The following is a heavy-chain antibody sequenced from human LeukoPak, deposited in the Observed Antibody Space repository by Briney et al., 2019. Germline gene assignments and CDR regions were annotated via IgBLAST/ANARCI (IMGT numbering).Heavy chain of an antibody. J-gene: IGHJ4*02. CDR2: ISSSSSTI. D-gene: IGHD3-3*01. V-gene: IGHV3-48*02. Sequence: PGGSLRLSCAASRFTFSSYSMNWVRQAPGKGLEWVSYISSSSSTIYYADSVKGRFTISRDNAKNSLYLQMNSLRDEDTAVYYCARDSADYDFWSGPPPGYYWGQGTLVTVSS. CDR3: ARDSADYDFWSGPPPGYY. CDR1: RFTFSSYS.